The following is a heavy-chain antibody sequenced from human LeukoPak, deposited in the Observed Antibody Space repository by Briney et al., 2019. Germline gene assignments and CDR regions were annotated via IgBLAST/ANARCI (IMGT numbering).Heavy chain of an antibody. V-gene: IGHV3-66*01. J-gene: IGHJ5*02. D-gene: IGHD2-8*02. CDR1: GFTVSSNY. Sequence: GGSLRLSCAATGFTVSSNYMSWVRQAPGKGRDWVSFMYRGDRTYYADSVKGRFTMSRDDMKKTVYLQMDSLRAEDTAVYYCASSHCTAGSCNWFDPWGQGTLVTVTP. CDR3: ASSHCTAGSCNWFDP. CDR2: MYRGDRT.